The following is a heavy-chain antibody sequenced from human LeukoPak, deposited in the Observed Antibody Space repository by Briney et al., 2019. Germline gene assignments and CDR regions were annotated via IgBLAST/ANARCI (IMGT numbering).Heavy chain of an antibody. Sequence: VASVKVSCKASGGTFRSYAISWVRQAPGQGLEWMGGIIPTFGTANYAQKFQGRVTITTDESTSTAYMELSSLRSEDTAVYYCARGPPMVVTQEPYYFNYWGQGTLVTVSS. V-gene: IGHV1-69*05. D-gene: IGHD4-23*01. CDR3: ARGPPMVVTQEPYYFNY. CDR2: IIPTFGTA. J-gene: IGHJ4*02. CDR1: GGTFRSYA.